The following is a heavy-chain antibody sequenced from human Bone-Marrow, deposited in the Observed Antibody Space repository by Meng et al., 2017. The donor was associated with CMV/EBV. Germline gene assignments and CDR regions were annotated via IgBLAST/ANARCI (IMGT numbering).Heavy chain of an antibody. J-gene: IGHJ6*02. Sequence: GESLKISCAASGFTFSDYYMSWIRQAPGKGLEWVSYISSSGSTIYYADSVKGRFTISRDNAKNSLYLQMNSLRAEDTAVYYCARAYSSSWYGYYYYGMDVWGQGTTVTVSS. V-gene: IGHV3-11*01. CDR2: ISSSGSTI. CDR3: ARAYSSSWYGYYYYGMDV. D-gene: IGHD6-13*01. CDR1: GFTFSDYY.